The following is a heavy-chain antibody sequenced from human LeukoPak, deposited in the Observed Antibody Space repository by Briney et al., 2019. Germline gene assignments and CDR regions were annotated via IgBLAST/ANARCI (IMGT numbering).Heavy chain of an antibody. CDR2: ISAYNGNT. CDR3: AREYSGRGSGTFDY. J-gene: IGHJ4*02. Sequence: ASVKVSCKASGYTFTSYGISWVRQAPGQGLEWMGWISAYNGNTNYAQRLQGRVTMTTDTSTSTAYMELMSLRSDDTAVYYCAREYSGRGSGTFDYWGQGTLVTVSS. V-gene: IGHV1-18*01. CDR1: GYTFTSYG. D-gene: IGHD1-26*01.